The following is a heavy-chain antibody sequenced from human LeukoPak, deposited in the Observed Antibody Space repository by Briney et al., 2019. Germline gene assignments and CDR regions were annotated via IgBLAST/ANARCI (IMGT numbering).Heavy chain of an antibody. V-gene: IGHV3-30-3*01. CDR1: GFTFSFYT. J-gene: IGHJ6*02. CDR3: ARGQRGDYYDSSGYYYYGMDV. D-gene: IGHD3-22*01. CDR2: ISYDGSNK. Sequence: GGSLRLSCAASGFTFSFYTINWVRQAPGKGLEWVAVISYDGSNKYYADSVKGRFTISRDNSKNTLYLQMNSLRAEDTAVYYCARGQRGDYYDSSGYYYYGMDVWGQGTTVTVSS.